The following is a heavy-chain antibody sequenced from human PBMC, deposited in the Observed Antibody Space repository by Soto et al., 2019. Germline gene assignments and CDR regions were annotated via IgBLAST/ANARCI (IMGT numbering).Heavy chain of an antibody. Sequence: PSVPLSLTCHVSRRAINSYYFSWIPQAPGKGLEWIGYIYYSGSTNYNPSLKSRVTISVDTSKNQFSLKLSSVTAADTAVYYCARAYDSSGYYNEGDAFDIWGQGTMVS. V-gene: IGHV4-59*01. J-gene: IGHJ3*02. D-gene: IGHD3-22*01. CDR2: IYYSGST. CDR1: RRAINSYY. CDR3: ARAYDSSGYYNEGDAFDI.